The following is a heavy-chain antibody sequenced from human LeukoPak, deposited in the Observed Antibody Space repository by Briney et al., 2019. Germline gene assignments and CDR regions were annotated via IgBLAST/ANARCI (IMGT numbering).Heavy chain of an antibody. D-gene: IGHD6-13*01. V-gene: IGHV4-61*02. CDR2: IYGSGST. J-gene: IGHJ6*03. Sequence: SETLSLTCTVSGDSINMGYYYWSWIRQPAGKGLEWIGRIYGSGSTNYNPSLKSRVTISLDTSKNQFSLNLSSVTAADTAVYYCARDLGRIAAPHYYYYMDVWGKGTTVTVSS. CDR3: ARDLGRIAAPHYYYYMDV. CDR1: GDSINMGYYY.